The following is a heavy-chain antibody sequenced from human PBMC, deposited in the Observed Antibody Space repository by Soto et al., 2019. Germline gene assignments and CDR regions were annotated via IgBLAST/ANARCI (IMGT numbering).Heavy chain of an antibody. CDR1: GYTFTNFG. D-gene: IGHD3-16*01. CDR3: ASGGTPIDY. V-gene: IGHV1-18*01. CDR2: ISAYNGNT. Sequence: QVQLVQSGAEVKKPGASVKVSCKTSGYTFTNFGLSWVRQAPGQGLEWMGWISAYNGNTNYAQNFQGRVTMTTDPSTSTAYMELRSLSSDDTAVDSCASGGTPIDYLGQGTLVTVSS. J-gene: IGHJ4*02.